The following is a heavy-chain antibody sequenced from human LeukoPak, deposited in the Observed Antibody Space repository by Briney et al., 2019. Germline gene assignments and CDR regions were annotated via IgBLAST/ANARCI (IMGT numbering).Heavy chain of an antibody. CDR2: IIPILGTV. CDR3: ARDPYCSGSSCSIPYFDY. CDR1: GGTFSSYA. J-gene: IGHJ4*02. V-gene: IGHV1-69*13. D-gene: IGHD2-15*01. Sequence: SVKVSCKASGGTFSSYAISWVRQAPGQGLEWMGGIIPILGTVNYARKFQGRVTITAGESTSTAYMELSSLRPEDTAVYYCARDPYCSGSSCSIPYFDYWGQGTLVTVSS.